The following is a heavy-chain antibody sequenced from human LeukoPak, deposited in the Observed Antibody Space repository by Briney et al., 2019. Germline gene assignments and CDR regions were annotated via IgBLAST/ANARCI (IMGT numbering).Heavy chain of an antibody. D-gene: IGHD3-10*01. V-gene: IGHV4-59*01. J-gene: IGHJ5*02. Sequence: SETLSLTCTVSSGSISRNYWSWIRQTPGKGLEWIGYIHSIGTTNYNPSLKSRLTISIDTSKNQFSLKLSSVTAADTAVYYCATSYYGSGTYYNWFDPWGQGTLVTVSS. CDR1: SGSISRNY. CDR3: ATSYYGSGTYYNWFDP. CDR2: IHSIGTT.